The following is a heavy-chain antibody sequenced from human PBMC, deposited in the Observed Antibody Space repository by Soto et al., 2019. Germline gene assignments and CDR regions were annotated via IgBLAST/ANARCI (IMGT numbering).Heavy chain of an antibody. CDR3: ARLGGIVDTGTWIQ. Sequence: TYWIGWVRQRPVKGPEWMAIIYPGYSDTRENPSFQGQVTISADKSSNTVHLQWRSLKASDTAIYYCARLGGIVDTGTWIQWGQGTPVRVSS. D-gene: IGHD1-26*01. CDR2: IYPGYSDT. CDR1: TYW. J-gene: IGHJ4*02. V-gene: IGHV5-51*01.